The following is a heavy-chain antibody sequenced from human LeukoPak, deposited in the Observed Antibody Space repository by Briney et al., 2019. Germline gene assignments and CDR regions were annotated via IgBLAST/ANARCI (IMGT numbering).Heavy chain of an antibody. CDR3: AREAMYSYGNNFDY. CDR1: GGSVSNSLYY. V-gene: IGHV4-61*01. J-gene: IGHJ4*02. D-gene: IGHD5-18*01. CDR2: IYYSGST. Sequence: SETLSLTCTVSGGSVSNSLYYWSWIRQPPGKGLEWIGYIYYSGSTNYNPSPKSRVTISVDTSKNQFSLKLSSVTAADTAVYHCAREAMYSYGNNFDYWGQGTLVTVSS.